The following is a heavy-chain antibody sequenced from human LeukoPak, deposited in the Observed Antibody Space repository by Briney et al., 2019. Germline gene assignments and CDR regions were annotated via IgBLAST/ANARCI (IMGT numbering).Heavy chain of an antibody. CDR1: GGSFSGYY. J-gene: IGHJ4*02. D-gene: IGHD1-26*01. Sequence: PSETLSLTCAVYGGSFSGYYWSWIRQPPGKGLEWIGEINHSGSTNYNPSLKSRVTISVDTSKNQFSLKLSSVTAADTAVYYCARDGSPSGSYYDVYYFDYWGQGTLVTVSS. V-gene: IGHV4-34*01. CDR3: ARDGSPSGSYYDVYYFDY. CDR2: INHSGST.